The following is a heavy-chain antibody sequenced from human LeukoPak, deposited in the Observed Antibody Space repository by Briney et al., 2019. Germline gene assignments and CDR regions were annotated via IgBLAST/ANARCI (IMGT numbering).Heavy chain of an antibody. J-gene: IGHJ5*02. CDR1: GGSISSYY. CDR3: ARGRENYDFWSGLNWFDP. CDR2: IYYSGST. D-gene: IGHD3-3*01. V-gene: IGHV4-59*01. Sequence: SETLSLTCTVSGGSISSYYWSWIRQPPGKGLEWIGYIYYSGSTNYNPSLKSRVTISVDTSKNQFSLKLSSVTAADTAVYYCARGRENYDFWSGLNWFDPWGQGTLVTVSS.